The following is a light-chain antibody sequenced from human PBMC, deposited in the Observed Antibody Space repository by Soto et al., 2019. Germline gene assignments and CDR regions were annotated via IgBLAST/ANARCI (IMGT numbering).Light chain of an antibody. V-gene: IGLV2-8*01. CDR2: ELT. Sequence: QSVLTQPPSASGSPGQSVTISCTGTSSDIGGYDYVSWFQHHPGRAPKLMIYELTKRPSGVPDRFSGSRSGNTASLTVSGLQAEDEADYYGSSYAGSNHVIFGGGTKLTVL. CDR3: SSYAGSNHVI. CDR1: SSDIGGYDY. J-gene: IGLJ2*01.